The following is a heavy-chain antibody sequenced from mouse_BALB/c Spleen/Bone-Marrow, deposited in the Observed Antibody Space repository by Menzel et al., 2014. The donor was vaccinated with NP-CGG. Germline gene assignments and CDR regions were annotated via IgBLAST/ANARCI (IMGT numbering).Heavy chain of an antibody. Sequence: VQLQQSGAELARPGASVKMSCKASGYTFTSYTMHWVKQRPGQGLEWIGFINPSSNYTNYNQKFKDKATLTADKSSSTANQQSSSLTDEDAADYDRARDVICSLDYWGQGTTLTVS. CDR1: GYTFTSYT. D-gene: IGHD6-2*01. CDR3: ARDVICSLDY. V-gene: IGHV1-4*01. CDR2: INPSSNYT. J-gene: IGHJ2*01.